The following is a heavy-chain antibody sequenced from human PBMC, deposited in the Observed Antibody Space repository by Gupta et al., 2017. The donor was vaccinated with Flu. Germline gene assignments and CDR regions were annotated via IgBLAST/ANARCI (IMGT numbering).Heavy chain of an antibody. J-gene: IGHJ4*02. CDR2: INHSGST. V-gene: IGHV4-34*01. CDR1: GGSFSGYY. D-gene: IGHD7-27*01. CDR3: ARAGSWGINY. Sequence: QVQLQQWGAGLLKPSETLSLTCAVYGGSFSGYYWSWIRQPPGKGLEWIGEINHSGSTNYNPSLKSRVTISVDTSKNQFSLKLSSVTAADTAVYYCARAGSWGINYWGQGTLVTVSS.